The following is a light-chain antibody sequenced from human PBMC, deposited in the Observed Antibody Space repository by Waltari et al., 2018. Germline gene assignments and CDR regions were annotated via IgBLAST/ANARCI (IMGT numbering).Light chain of an antibody. V-gene: IGLV3-25*03. J-gene: IGLJ2*01. Sequence: SYDLTQPPSVSVSPGQTARIPCSGNALPKLYSYWYQQKPGQAPLLLIYKDTQRASGIPERFSGSTSGTTVTLTISGVQAEDAADYYCQSADTDFANHVLFGGGTQLTVL. CDR1: ALPKLY. CDR3: QSADTDFANHVL. CDR2: KDT.